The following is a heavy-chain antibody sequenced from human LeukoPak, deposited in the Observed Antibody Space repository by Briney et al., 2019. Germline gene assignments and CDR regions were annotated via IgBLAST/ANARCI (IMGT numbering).Heavy chain of an antibody. CDR2: FDGEAGET. D-gene: IGHD4-23*01. V-gene: IGHV1-24*01. CDR3: AAVDGTNSYGYFHH. Sequence: ASVKVSCKVSGHTLTELSIHWVRQAPGKGLEWMGGFDGEAGETIYSQKFQGRITMTEDTSTDTAYMDLSSLRSEDTAVFYCAAVDGTNSYGYFHHWGQGSLVTVYS. CDR1: GHTLTELS. J-gene: IGHJ1*01.